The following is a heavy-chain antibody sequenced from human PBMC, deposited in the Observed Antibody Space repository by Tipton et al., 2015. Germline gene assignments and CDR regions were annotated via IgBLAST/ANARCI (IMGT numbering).Heavy chain of an antibody. V-gene: IGHV4-39*07. D-gene: IGHD3-9*01. Sequence: GLVKPSETLSLTCTVSGDSISSSAYYWGWIRQPPGKGLEWIGTIYYTGSTSYNPSLKRRVTMSRDTPKNQFSLKLTSVTAADTAVYYCACQDYDSLTRDYQTVDYWGQGPLVTVPS. CDR3: ACQDYDSLTRDYQTVDY. CDR1: GDSISSSAYY. J-gene: IGHJ4*02. CDR2: IYYTGST.